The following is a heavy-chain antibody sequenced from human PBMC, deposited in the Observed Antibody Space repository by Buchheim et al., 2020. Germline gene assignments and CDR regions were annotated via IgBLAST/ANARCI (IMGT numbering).Heavy chain of an antibody. CDR1: GFTFSSYS. CDR2: ISSSSRTI. Sequence: EVQLVESGGGLVQPGGSLRLSCAASGFTFSSYSMNWVRQAPGKGLEWVSYISSSSRTIYYADSVKGRFNISRDNAKKYLHLQMNSLRAEDTAVYYCARGVGASEFDYWGQGTL. CDR3: ARGVGASEFDY. D-gene: IGHD1-26*01. V-gene: IGHV3-48*01. J-gene: IGHJ4*02.